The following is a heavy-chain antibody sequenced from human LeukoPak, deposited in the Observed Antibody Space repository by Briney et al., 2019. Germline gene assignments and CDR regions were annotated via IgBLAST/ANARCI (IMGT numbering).Heavy chain of an antibody. D-gene: IGHD2-15*01. CDR3: ARIGSVVVVAATNFDY. V-gene: IGHV3-48*03. CDR1: GFTFSSYE. CDR2: ISSSGTI. J-gene: IGHJ4*02. Sequence: GGSLRLSCAASGFTFSSYEMNWVRQAPGKGLEWVSYISSSGTIYYADSVKGRFTISRDNAKNSLYLQMNSLRAEDTAVYYCARIGSVVVVAATNFDYWGQGTLVTVSS.